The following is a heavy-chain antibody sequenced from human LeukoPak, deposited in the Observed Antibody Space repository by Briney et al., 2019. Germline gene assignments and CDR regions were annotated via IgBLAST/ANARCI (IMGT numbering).Heavy chain of an antibody. V-gene: IGHV6-1*01. J-gene: IGHJ4*02. CDR2: TYYRSKWYN. Sequence: SQTLSLTCAISGDSVSSNSAAWNWIRQSPSRGLEWLGRTYYRSKWYNDYAVSVKSRITINPDTSKNQFSLQLNSVTPEDTAVYYCARDLANHYYDSSGSQGGFDYWGQGTLVTVSS. D-gene: IGHD3-22*01. CDR3: ARDLANHYYDSSGSQGGFDY. CDR1: GDSVSSNSAA.